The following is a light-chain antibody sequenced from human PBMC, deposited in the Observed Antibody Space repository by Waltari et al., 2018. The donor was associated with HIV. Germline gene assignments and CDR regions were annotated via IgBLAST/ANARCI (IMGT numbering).Light chain of an antibody. CDR3: QSYDSTGV. J-gene: IGLJ3*02. CDR2: GNS. Sequence: QSVLTQPPSVSGAPGQRVTISSTGSSSNIGAGYDVHWYQQLPGTAPKLLIYGNSNRPSGVPDRFSGSKSGTSASLAITGLQAEDEADYYCQSYDSTGVFGGGTKLTVL. V-gene: IGLV1-40*01. CDR1: SSNIGAGYD.